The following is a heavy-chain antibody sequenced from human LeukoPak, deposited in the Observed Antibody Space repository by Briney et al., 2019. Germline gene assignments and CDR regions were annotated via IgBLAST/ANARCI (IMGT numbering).Heavy chain of an antibody. CDR2: INSDGSST. CDR3: ATYGGNDAFDI. D-gene: IGHD4-23*01. J-gene: IGHJ3*02. Sequence: GGSLRLSCAASGFTFSNYWMSWVRQAPGKGLVWVSRINSDGSSTSYADSVKGRFTISRDNAKNTLYLQMNSLRAEDTAVYYCATYGGNDAFDIWGQGTMVTVSS. CDR1: GFTFSNYW. V-gene: IGHV3-74*01.